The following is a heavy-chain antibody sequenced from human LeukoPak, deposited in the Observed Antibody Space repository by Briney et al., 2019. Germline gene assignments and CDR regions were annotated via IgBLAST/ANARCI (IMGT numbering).Heavy chain of an antibody. CDR2: ISATSSTI. J-gene: IGHJ6*04. V-gene: IGHV3-48*01. D-gene: IGHD3-10*01. Sequence: GGSLRLSCAASGFSFSRYDMGWVRQPPGKGLEWTSYISATSSTIYYADSVKGRFTISRENAKNSLYLQMNSLRAEDTAVYYCARESPEGSVDVWGTGTTATVSS. CDR1: GFSFSRYD. CDR3: ARESPEGSVDV.